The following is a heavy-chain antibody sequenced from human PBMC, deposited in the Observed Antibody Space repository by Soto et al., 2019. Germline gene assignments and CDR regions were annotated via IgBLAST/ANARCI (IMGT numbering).Heavy chain of an antibody. J-gene: IGHJ6*02. CDR2: IIPIFGTA. Sequence: QVQLVQSGAEVKKPGSSVKVSCKASGGTFSSYAISWVRQAPGQGLEWMGGIIPIFGTANYAQKFQGRVPITADESTSTAYMELSSLSSEDTAVYYCARALNTIFGVVIYYYYYGMDVWGQGTTVTVSS. CDR3: ARALNTIFGVVIYYYYYGMDV. D-gene: IGHD3-3*01. CDR1: GGTFSSYA. V-gene: IGHV1-69*01.